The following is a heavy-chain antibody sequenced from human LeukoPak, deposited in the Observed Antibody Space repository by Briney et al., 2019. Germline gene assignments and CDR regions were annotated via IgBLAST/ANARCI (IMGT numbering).Heavy chain of an antibody. CDR3: AEDPQKWESYFDY. CDR1: GFTFSSYG. J-gene: IGHJ4*02. CDR2: IRYDGSNK. V-gene: IGHV3-30*02. Sequence: PGGSLRLSCAASGFTFSSYGMHWVRQAPGKGLEWVAFIRYDGSNKYYADSVKGRFTISRDNSKNTLYLQMNSLRAKDTAVYYCAEDPQKWESYFDYWGQGTLVTVSS. D-gene: IGHD1-26*01.